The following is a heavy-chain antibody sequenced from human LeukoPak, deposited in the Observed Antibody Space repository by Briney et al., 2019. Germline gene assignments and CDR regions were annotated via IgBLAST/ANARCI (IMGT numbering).Heavy chain of an antibody. D-gene: IGHD6-19*01. Sequence: GRSLRLSCAASGFTFSSYAMHWVRQAPGKGLEWVAVISYDGSNKYYADSVKGRFTISRDNSKNTLYLQMNSLRAEDTAVYYCAREVAGTTRGDYWGQGTLVTVSS. V-gene: IGHV3-30-3*01. CDR3: AREVAGTTRGDY. CDR2: ISYDGSNK. J-gene: IGHJ4*02. CDR1: GFTFSSYA.